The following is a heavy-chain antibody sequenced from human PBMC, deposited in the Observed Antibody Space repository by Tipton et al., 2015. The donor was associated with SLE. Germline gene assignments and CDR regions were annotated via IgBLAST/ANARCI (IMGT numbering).Heavy chain of an antibody. CDR1: GGSISSGGHY. CDR3: ARHYCSGGRCYDDY. CDR2: IYYSGST. V-gene: IGHV4-31*03. D-gene: IGHD2-15*01. J-gene: IGHJ4*02. Sequence: TLSLTCTVSGGSISSGGHYWSWIRQHPGKGLEWIGYIYYSGSTNYNPSLKSRVTISVDTSKNQFSLKLNSVTAADTAVYYCARHYCSGGRCYDDYWGQGTLVTVSS.